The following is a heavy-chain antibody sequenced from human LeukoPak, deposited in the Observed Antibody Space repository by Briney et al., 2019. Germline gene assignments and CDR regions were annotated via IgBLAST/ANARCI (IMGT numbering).Heavy chain of an antibody. Sequence: GWALRLSCAASGFTFSDYYMSWIRQAPGKGLEWVSYISSSGSTIYCGDSVKGRFTISRDNAKNSLYLQMNSLRAEDTAVYYCARAGWVDAFDIWGQGTMVTVSS. CDR1: GFTFSDYY. CDR3: ARAGWVDAFDI. D-gene: IGHD1-26*01. J-gene: IGHJ3*02. CDR2: ISSSGSTI. V-gene: IGHV3-11*01.